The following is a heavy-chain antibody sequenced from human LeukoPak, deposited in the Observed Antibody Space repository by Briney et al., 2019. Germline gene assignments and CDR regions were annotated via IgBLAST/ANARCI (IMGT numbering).Heavy chain of an antibody. D-gene: IGHD3-10*01. CDR3: AREYGSVLGDY. J-gene: IGHJ4*02. V-gene: IGHV3-33*01. CDR2: VWFDGSNK. CDR1: GCTFSSNG. Sequence: PGGSLRLSCAASGCTFSSNGMHWVRQAPGKGLEWVAVVWFDGSNKYYADSVKGRFTISRDNSKNTLYLQMNSLRAEDTAVYYCAREYGSVLGDYWGQGTLVTVSS.